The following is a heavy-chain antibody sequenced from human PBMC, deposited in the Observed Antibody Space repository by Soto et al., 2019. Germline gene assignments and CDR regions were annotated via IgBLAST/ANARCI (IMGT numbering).Heavy chain of an antibody. J-gene: IGHJ4*02. CDR3: TTGLSSGYYNFDY. D-gene: IGHD3-22*01. CDR1: GFTFSNAW. CDR2: IKRKSDGGTT. Sequence: EVQLVESGGGLVKPGGSLRLSCAASGFTFSNAWMSWVRQAPGKGLEWVGRIKRKSDGGTTDYAAPVKGRFTISRDDSKNTLYLQMNSLKTEVTAVYYCTTGLSSGYYNFDYWGQGTPVTVSS. V-gene: IGHV3-15*01.